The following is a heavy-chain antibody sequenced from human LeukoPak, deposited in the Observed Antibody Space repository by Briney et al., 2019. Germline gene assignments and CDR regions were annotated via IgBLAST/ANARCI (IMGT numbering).Heavy chain of an antibody. J-gene: IGHJ5*02. Sequence: SETLSLTCTVSGGSISSYYWSWIRQPPGKGLEWIGYIYSSGSTNYNPSLKSRVTISVDTSKNQFSLKLSSVTAADTAVYYCARAASRRYCGGGSCYSFWFYGWGQGALVTVSS. CDR1: GGSISSYY. CDR2: IYSSGST. V-gene: IGHV4-59*01. CDR3: ARAASRRYCGGGSCYSFWFYG. D-gene: IGHD2-15*01.